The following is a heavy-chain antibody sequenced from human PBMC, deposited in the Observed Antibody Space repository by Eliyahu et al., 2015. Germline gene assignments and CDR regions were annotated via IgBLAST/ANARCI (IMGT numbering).Heavy chain of an antibody. V-gene: IGHV3-74*03. CDR1: GFTFXPYW. Sequence: EVQLVESGGGLVQPGGSLRLSCAASGFTFXPYWMHWVRQAPGKGPVWLSHINHDGSSTTYADSVKGRFTISRDNAKNTLYLQMNSLRAEDTAVYYCAREVSEAGHYARGWFVPWGQGTLVTVSS. CDR2: INHDGSST. D-gene: IGHD3-9*01. J-gene: IGHJ5*02. CDR3: AREVSEAGHYARGWFVP.